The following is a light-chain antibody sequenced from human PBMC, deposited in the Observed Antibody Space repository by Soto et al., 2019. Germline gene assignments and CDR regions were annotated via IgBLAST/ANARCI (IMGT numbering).Light chain of an antibody. V-gene: IGKV3-20*01. CDR2: GAS. J-gene: IGKJ1*01. CDR3: QQYGSSPQT. CDR1: HSVSSY. Sequence: EIVLTQSPVTLSLSPGERATLSCRASHSVSSYLAWYQQKPGQAPRLLIYGASSRATGIPDRFSGSGSGADFTLTISRLEPEDFAVYYCQQYGSSPQTFGQGTKVDIK.